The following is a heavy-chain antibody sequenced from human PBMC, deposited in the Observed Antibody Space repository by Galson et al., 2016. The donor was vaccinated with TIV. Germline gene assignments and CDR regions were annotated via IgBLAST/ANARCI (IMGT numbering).Heavy chain of an antibody. J-gene: IGHJ6*03. CDR2: ILPILGAA. V-gene: IGHV1-69*13. Sequence: SVKVSCKASGGTFNIYAISWVRQAPGQGLEWMGGILPILGAANYAQKFQGRVTITADESTNTAYMELSSLKSEDTAVYYCARPSSSCRGCSYYYYMDVWGKGTTVTVSS. D-gene: IGHD6-13*01. CDR1: GGTFNIYA. CDR3: ARPSSSCRGCSYYYYMDV.